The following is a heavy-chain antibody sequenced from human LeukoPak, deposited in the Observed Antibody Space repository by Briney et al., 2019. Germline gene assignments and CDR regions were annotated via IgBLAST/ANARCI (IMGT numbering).Heavy chain of an antibody. Sequence: ASVKVSCKASGYTFTSYAMHWVRQAPGQRLEWMGWINAGNGNTKYSQKFQGRVTITRDTSASTAYMELSSLRSEDTAVYYCARALYGSGTRYGMDVWGQGTTVTVSS. J-gene: IGHJ6*02. V-gene: IGHV1-3*01. CDR2: INAGNGNT. D-gene: IGHD3-10*01. CDR3: ARALYGSGTRYGMDV. CDR1: GYTFTSYA.